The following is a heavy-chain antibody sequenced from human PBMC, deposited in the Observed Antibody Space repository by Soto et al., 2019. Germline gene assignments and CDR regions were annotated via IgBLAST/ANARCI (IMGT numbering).Heavy chain of an antibody. CDR3: ARALPAAGRPLYFDC. CDR2: ISSSSSYI. Sequence: PGGSLRLSCAASGFTLSTYNMNWVRQAPGKGLEWVSSISSSSSYIYYADSVKGRFTISRDNAKNSLFLQMNSLRAEDTAVYYCARALPAAGRPLYFDCWGQGTLVTVSS. D-gene: IGHD6-13*01. CDR1: GFTLSTYN. J-gene: IGHJ4*02. V-gene: IGHV3-21*01.